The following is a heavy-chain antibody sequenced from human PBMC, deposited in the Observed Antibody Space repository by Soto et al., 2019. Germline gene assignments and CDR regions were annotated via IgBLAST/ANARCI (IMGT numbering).Heavy chain of an antibody. CDR2: TYSKGGST. CDR1: GFTISSYA. D-gene: IGHD3-16*01. CDR3: VRDFWGFDY. J-gene: IGHJ4*02. V-gene: IGHV3-64D*06. Sequence: EVQLVEAGGGLVQPGGSLRLSCSASGFTISSYAMHWVRQAPGKGLEYVSVTYSKGGSTYYADSVKGRFTISTDNSKNTLNLQMSSLRAEDTAVYDCVRDFWGFDYWGQGTLVTVSS.